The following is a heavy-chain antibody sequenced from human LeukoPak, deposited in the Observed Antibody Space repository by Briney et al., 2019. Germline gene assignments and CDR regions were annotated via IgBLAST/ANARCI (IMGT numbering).Heavy chain of an antibody. D-gene: IGHD5-24*01. V-gene: IGHV4-30-2*01. Sequence: SETLSLTCAVSGGSTSSGGYSWSWIRQPPGKGLEWLGYIYHSGSTYYNPSLKSRVTISVDRSKNQFSLKLSSVTAADTAVYYCARTRDGYNQYYFDYWGQGTLVTVSS. CDR1: GGSTSSGGYS. J-gene: IGHJ4*02. CDR3: ARTRDGYNQYYFDY. CDR2: IYHSGST.